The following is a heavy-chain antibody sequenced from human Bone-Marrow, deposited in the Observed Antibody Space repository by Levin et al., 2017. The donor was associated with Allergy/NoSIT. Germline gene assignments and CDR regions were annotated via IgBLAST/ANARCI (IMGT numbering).Heavy chain of an antibody. CDR1: GGSFSGSY. J-gene: IGHJ3*02. CDR3: ARGLHDYGDDRTREFDI. D-gene: IGHD4-17*01. CDR2: VSHSGST. Sequence: SQTLSLTCAVYGGSFSGSYWSWIRQPPGKGLEWIGEVSHSGSTNYNPSLESRVTISAEMSKSQFSLKLSSVTAADTAVYYCARGLHDYGDDRTREFDIWGQGTMVTVSS. V-gene: IGHV4-34*01.